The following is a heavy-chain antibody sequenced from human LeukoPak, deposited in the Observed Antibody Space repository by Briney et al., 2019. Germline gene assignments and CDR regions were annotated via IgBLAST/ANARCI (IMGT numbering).Heavy chain of an antibody. V-gene: IGHV1-2*02. D-gene: IGHD1-1*01. Sequence: VASVKVSCKASGYTFTGYYKHWVRQAPGQGLEWMGWINPNSGGTNYAQKFRGRVTMTRDTSISTAYMELSRVRSDDTAVYYCARDLGHGTEDYWGQGTLVTVSS. CDR1: GYTFTGYY. J-gene: IGHJ4*02. CDR2: INPNSGGT. CDR3: ARDLGHGTEDY.